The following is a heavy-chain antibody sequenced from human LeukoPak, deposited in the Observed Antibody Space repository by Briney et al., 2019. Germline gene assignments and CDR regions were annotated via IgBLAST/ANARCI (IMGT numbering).Heavy chain of an antibody. V-gene: IGHV3-21*01. CDR2: ISSSSSYI. CDR1: GFTFSSYG. CDR3: ARVRDDFWSGYYFDY. D-gene: IGHD3-3*01. Sequence: GGSLRLSCATSGFTFSSYGLHWVRQAPGKGLEWVSSISSSSSYIYYADSVKGRFTISRDNAKNSLYLQMNSLRAEDTAVYYCARVRDDFWSGYYFDYWGQGTLVTVSS. J-gene: IGHJ4*02.